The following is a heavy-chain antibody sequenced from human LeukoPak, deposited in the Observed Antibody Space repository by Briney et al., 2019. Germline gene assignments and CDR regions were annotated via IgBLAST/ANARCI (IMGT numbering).Heavy chain of an antibody. J-gene: IGHJ4*02. Sequence: PGGSLRLSCAASGFTFNIYSMNWVRQAPGKGLEWVSSISGTSNYIYYADSVKGRFTISRDNAKNSLYLHMNSLRAEDTAVYYCARENYYGSGSLDYWGQGTLVTVSS. CDR3: ARENYYGSGSLDY. D-gene: IGHD3-10*01. V-gene: IGHV3-21*01. CDR1: GFTFNIYS. CDR2: ISGTSNYI.